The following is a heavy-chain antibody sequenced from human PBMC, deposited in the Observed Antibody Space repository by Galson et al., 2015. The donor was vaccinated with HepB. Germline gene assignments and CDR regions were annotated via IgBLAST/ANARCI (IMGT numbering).Heavy chain of an antibody. J-gene: IGHJ4*02. V-gene: IGHV3-30*04. CDR3: ARVPSGGSYYRGDFDY. Sequence: SLRLSCAASGFTFSSYAMHWVRQAPGKGLEWVAVISYDGSNKYYADSVKGRFTISRDNSKNTLYLQMNSLRAEDTAVYYCARVPSGGSYYRGDFDYWGQGTLVTVSS. CDR1: GFTFSSYA. CDR2: ISYDGSNK. D-gene: IGHD1-26*01.